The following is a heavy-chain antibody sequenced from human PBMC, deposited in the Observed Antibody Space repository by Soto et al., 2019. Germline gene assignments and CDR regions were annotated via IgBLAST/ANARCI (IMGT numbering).Heavy chain of an antibody. CDR1: GFTFTSSA. Sequence: QMQLVQSGPEVKKPGTSVKVSCKASGFTFTSSAVQWVRQARGQRLEWIGWIVVGSGNTNYAQKFQERVTITRDMSTSTAYMELSRLRSEDTAVYYCAAPSLNYYYGMDVWGQGTTFTVSS. V-gene: IGHV1-58*01. CDR3: AAPSLNYYYGMDV. J-gene: IGHJ6*02. D-gene: IGHD2-15*01. CDR2: IVVGSGNT.